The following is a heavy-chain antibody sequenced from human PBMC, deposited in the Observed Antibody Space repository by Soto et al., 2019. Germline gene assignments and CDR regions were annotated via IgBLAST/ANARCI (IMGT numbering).Heavy chain of an antibody. CDR2: ISSSSSTI. CDR1: GFTFSSYS. Sequence: EVQLVESGGGLVQPGGSLRLSCAASGFTFSSYSMNWVRHAPGKGLEWVSYISSSSSTIYYADSVKGRFTISRDNAKNSLYLQMNSLRAEDTAVYYCARGDGYYDFWSGYLYAFDIWGQGTMVTVSS. V-gene: IGHV3-48*01. J-gene: IGHJ3*02. CDR3: ARGDGYYDFWSGYLYAFDI. D-gene: IGHD3-3*01.